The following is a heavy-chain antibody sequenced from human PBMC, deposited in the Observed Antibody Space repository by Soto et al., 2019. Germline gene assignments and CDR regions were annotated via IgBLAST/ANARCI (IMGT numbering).Heavy chain of an antibody. CDR1: GFTFSSYA. J-gene: IGHJ6*02. CDR3: ARDLGVSSGYSGYVHGVAVAGTGYGMDV. CDR2: ISYDGSNK. Sequence: GGSLRLSCAASGFTFSSYAMHWVRQAPGKGLEWVAVISYDGSNKYYADSVKGRFTISRDNSKNTLYLQMNSLRAEDTAVYYCARDLGVSSGYSGYVHGVAVAGTGYGMDVWGQGTTVTVSS. D-gene: IGHD5-12*01. V-gene: IGHV3-30-3*01.